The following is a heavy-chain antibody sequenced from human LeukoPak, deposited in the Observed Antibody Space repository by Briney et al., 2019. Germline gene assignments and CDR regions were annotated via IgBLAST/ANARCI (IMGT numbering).Heavy chain of an antibody. CDR1: GFTFSSYA. CDR3: AKDLEYSSSSFDY. CDR2: IWYDGSNK. V-gene: IGHV3-33*06. D-gene: IGHD6-6*01. Sequence: GRSLRLSCAASGFTFSSYAMHWVRQAPGKGLEWVAVIWYDGSNKYYADSVKGRFTIARDNSKNTLYLQMNSLGAEDTAVYYCAKDLEYSSSSFDYWGQGTLVTVSS. J-gene: IGHJ4*02.